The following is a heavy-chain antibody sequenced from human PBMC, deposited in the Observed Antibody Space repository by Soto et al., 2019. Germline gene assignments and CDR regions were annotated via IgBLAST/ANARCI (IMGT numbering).Heavy chain of an antibody. CDR2: MYNTGST. D-gene: IGHD2-21*02. CDR1: GGSISSGGYS. Sequence: SETLSLTCAVSGGSISSGGYSWSWIRQPPGKGLEWIGYMYNTGSTIYNPSLKSRVTISVDTSKNQFSLKLNSVTAADTAVYYCARDLWGYCGTDCYPLDVWGQGTTVTVSS. V-gene: IGHV4-61*08. J-gene: IGHJ6*02. CDR3: ARDLWGYCGTDCYPLDV.